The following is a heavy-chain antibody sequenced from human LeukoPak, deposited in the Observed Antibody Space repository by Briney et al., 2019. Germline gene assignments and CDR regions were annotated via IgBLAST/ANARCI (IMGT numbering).Heavy chain of an antibody. CDR1: GFTFSSYA. CDR3: ARERIAAAGVFDY. Sequence: PGGSLRLSCAASGFTFSSYAMSWVRQAPGKGLEWVSAISDSGGNTYHADSVKGRFTISRDNSKNTLYLQMNSPRAEDTAVYYCARERIAAAGVFDYWGQGTLVTVSS. J-gene: IGHJ4*02. V-gene: IGHV3-23*01. CDR2: ISDSGGNT. D-gene: IGHD6-13*01.